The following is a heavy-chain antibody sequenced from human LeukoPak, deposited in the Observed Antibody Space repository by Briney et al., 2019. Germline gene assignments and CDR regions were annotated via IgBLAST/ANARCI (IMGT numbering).Heavy chain of an antibody. Sequence: SETLSLTCTVSGGSISSYYWSWIRQPPGKGLEWIGYIYYSGSTNYNPSLKSRVTISVDTSKNRFSLKLSSVTAADTAVYYCARAMGWGYEDYYYYYGMDVWGQGTTVTVSS. CDR2: IYYSGST. J-gene: IGHJ6*02. CDR1: GGSISSYY. D-gene: IGHD5-12*01. V-gene: IGHV4-59*01. CDR3: ARAMGWGYEDYYYYYGMDV.